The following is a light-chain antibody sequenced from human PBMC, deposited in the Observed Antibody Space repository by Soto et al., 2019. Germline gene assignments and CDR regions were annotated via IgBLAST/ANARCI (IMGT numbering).Light chain of an antibody. V-gene: IGKV3-15*01. Sequence: EKVMTQSPATLSVSPGERATLSCRASQSVSSNLAWYQQKPGQAPRLLIYGASTRATGIPARFSGSGSGTEFTLTISSLQSEDFAVYYCQQYNNWPPGTFGQGTRLEIK. J-gene: IGKJ5*01. CDR2: GAS. CDR1: QSVSSN. CDR3: QQYNNWPPGT.